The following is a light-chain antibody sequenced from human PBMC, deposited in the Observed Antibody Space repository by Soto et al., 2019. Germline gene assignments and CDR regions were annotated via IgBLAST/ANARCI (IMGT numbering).Light chain of an antibody. V-gene: IGLV2-11*01. CDR2: DVT. CDR3: CSYAGSYTLL. CDR1: NSDVGAYNY. Sequence: QSALTQPRSVSGSPGPSVTISCTGTNSDVGAYNYVSWYQQHPGKAPKLMIYDVTKRPSGVPDRFSGSKSGNTASLTISGLQAEDEADYYCCSYAGSYTLLFGGGTKLTVL. J-gene: IGLJ3*02.